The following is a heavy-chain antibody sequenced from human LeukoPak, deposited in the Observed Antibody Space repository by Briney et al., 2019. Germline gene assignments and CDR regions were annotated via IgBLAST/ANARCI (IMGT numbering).Heavy chain of an antibody. CDR2: IYYSGST. CDR3: ARHWGIAAAGYSDY. V-gene: IGHV4-59*08. D-gene: IGHD6-13*01. J-gene: IGHJ4*02. Sequence: PSETLSLTCTVSGGSISSYYWSWIRQPPGKGLEWIGYIYYSGSTNYNPSLKSRVTISVDTSKNQFSLKLSSVTAADTAVYYCARHWGIAAAGYSDYWGQGTLVTVSS. CDR1: GGSISSYY.